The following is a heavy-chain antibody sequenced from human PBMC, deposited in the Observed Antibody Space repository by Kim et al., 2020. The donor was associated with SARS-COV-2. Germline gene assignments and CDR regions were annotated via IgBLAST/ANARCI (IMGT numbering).Heavy chain of an antibody. CDR1: GFTFGDYA. D-gene: IGHD6-19*01. J-gene: IGHJ4*02. Sequence: GGSLRLSCTASGFTFGDYAMSWVRQAPGKGLEWVGFIRSKAYGGTTEYAASVKGRFTISRDDSKSIAYLQMNSLKTEDTAVYYCTRDYSSGGVPFDYWGQGTLVTVSS. V-gene: IGHV3-49*04. CDR3: TRDYSSGGVPFDY. CDR2: IRSKAYGGTT.